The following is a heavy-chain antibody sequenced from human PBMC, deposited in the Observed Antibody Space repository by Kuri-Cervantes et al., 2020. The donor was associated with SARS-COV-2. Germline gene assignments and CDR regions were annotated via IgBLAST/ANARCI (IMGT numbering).Heavy chain of an antibody. Sequence: GESLKISCAASGFTFSSYAMHWVRQAPGKGLEWVAVIWYDGSNKYYADSVKGRFTISRDNSKNTLYLQMNSLRAEDTAVYYCATEAGTSSHNDYWGQGTLVTVSS. CDR3: ATEAGTSSHNDY. CDR1: GFTFSSYA. CDR2: IWYDGSNK. D-gene: IGHD6-19*01. J-gene: IGHJ4*02. V-gene: IGHV3-33*08.